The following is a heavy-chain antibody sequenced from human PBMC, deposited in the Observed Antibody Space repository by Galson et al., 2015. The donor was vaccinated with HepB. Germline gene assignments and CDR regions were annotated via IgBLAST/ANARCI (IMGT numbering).Heavy chain of an antibody. Sequence: SLRLSWAASGFTFSSYAMHWVRQAPGKGLEWVAVISYDGSNKYYADSVKGRFTISRDNFKNTLYLQMNSLRAEDTAVYYCARDHASSWYFNHYYGMDGWGQGATVTVAS. V-gene: IGHV3-30*04. CDR1: GFTFSSYA. D-gene: IGHD6-13*01. CDR3: ARDHASSWYFNHYYGMDG. J-gene: IGHJ6*02. CDR2: ISYDGSNK.